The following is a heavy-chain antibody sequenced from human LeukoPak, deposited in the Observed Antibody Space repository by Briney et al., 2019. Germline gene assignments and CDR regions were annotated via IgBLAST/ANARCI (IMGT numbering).Heavy chain of an antibody. CDR2: IRYDGSNK. J-gene: IGHJ6*03. CDR1: GFTFSSYG. CDR3: AKGQVWFGGTWYYMDV. Sequence: GGSLRLSCAASGFTFSSYGMDWVRQAPGQGLEWGAFIRYDGSNKYYAASVKGRFTISRYNSKNTLYLQMYSLRAEDTAVYYCAKGQVWFGGTWYYMDVWGKGTTVTISS. D-gene: IGHD3-10*01. V-gene: IGHV3-30*02.